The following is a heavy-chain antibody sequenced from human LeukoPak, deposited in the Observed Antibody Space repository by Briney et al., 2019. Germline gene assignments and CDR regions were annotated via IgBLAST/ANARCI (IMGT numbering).Heavy chain of an antibody. CDR1: GLAFSSYS. J-gene: IGHJ4*02. Sequence: GRSLRLSCVASGLAFSSYSMHWVRQAPGKGLEWVGVISYDGSDEYYTDSVKGRFTISRDNAKNSLYLQMDSLRAEDTAVYYCARGGRIAVAGSDYWGQGTLVTVSS. CDR3: ARGGRIAVAGSDY. V-gene: IGHV3-30*04. CDR2: ISYDGSDE. D-gene: IGHD6-19*01.